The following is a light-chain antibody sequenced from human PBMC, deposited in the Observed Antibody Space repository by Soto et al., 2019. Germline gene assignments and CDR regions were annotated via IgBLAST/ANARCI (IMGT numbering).Light chain of an antibody. J-gene: IGLJ2*01. CDR3: CSYACSSTDVV. CDR1: SSDVGSYNL. CDR2: EGS. V-gene: IGLV2-23*01. Sequence: QSALTQPASVSWSPGQSITLSCTGTSSDVGSYNLVSWYQQHPGKAHKLMIYEGSKRPSVVSNRFSGSKSGNTASLTLSGLQAEDEADYYCCSYACSSTDVVFGGGTKLTVL.